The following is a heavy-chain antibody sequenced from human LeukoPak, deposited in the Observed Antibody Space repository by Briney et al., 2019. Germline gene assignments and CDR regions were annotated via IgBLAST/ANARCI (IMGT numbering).Heavy chain of an antibody. V-gene: IGHV1-46*01. CDR2: INPSDGST. D-gene: IGHD5-18*01. J-gene: IGHJ4*02. Sequence: GASVKVSCKASGYTFTTYYIHWVRQAPGQGLEWMGIINPSDGSTSYAQKFQGRVTMTRDTSISTAYMELSRLRSDDTAVYYCARDKRGYSFIFDYWGQGTLVTVSS. CDR1: GYTFTTYY. CDR3: ARDKRGYSFIFDY.